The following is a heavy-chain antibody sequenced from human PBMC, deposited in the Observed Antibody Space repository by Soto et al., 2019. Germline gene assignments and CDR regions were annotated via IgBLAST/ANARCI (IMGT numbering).Heavy chain of an antibody. D-gene: IGHD2-21*02. CDR3: ARGVTYCGADCYLNYLDY. CDR2: IDKSGGT. Sequence: QVQLQESGPGLVRPSQTLSLTCTVSTGSISSGTYFWTWIRHVPGRGLELIGYIDKSGGTYYTPSLKSRLIISVDRSQNQFSLRLTSASAADTAVYYCARGVTYCGADCYLNYLDYWGQGTLVTVSS. J-gene: IGHJ4*02. CDR1: TGSISSGTYF. V-gene: IGHV4-31*03.